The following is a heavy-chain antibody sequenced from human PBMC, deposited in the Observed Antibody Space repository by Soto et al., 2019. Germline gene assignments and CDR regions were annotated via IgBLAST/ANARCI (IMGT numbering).Heavy chain of an antibody. D-gene: IGHD1-1*01. CDR3: SHTTGDTEGDYCYGMDD. CDR1: GFTFDDYA. V-gene: IGHV3-9*01. J-gene: IGHJ6*02. Sequence: EVQLVESGGGLVQPGRSLRLSCAASGFTFDDYAMHWVRQAPGKGLEWVSGISWNSGSIGYADSVKGRFTISRDNAKNSLYLQMNSLKAEDTAVYDCSHTTGDTEGDYCYGMDDWGQGTTVTVSS. CDR2: ISWNSGSI.